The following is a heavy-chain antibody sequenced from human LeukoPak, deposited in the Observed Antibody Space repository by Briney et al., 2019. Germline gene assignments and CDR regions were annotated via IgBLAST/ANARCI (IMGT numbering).Heavy chain of an antibody. CDR3: ARSLLLDTWFDP. CDR1: GCTFTSYG. Sequence: ASVKVSCRASGCTFTSYGISWVRQAPGQGLEWMGWISAYNGNTNYAQKLQGRVTMTTDTSTSTAYMELRGLRSDDTAVYYCARSLLLDTWFDPWGQGTLVTVSS. D-gene: IGHD2-15*01. J-gene: IGHJ5*02. V-gene: IGHV1-18*01. CDR2: ISAYNGNT.